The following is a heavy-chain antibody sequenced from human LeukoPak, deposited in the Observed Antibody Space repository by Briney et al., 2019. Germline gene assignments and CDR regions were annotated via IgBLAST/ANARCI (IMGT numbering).Heavy chain of an antibody. CDR3: ARVCSTSCMDY. J-gene: IGHJ4*02. D-gene: IGHD2-2*01. V-gene: IGHV4-34*01. CDR2: INHSGNT. CDR1: GGSFSGYY. Sequence: PSETLSLTCAVYGGSFSGYYWSWIRQPPGKGLEWIGEINHSGNTSYYPSLKSRLTISVDTSKNQFSLKLSSVTAADTAVYYCARVCSTSCMDYWGQGTLVTVS.